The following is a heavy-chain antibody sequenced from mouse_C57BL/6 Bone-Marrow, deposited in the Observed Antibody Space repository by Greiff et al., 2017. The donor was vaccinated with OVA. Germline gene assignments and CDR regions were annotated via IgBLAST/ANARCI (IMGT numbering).Heavy chain of an antibody. D-gene: IGHD1-1*01. Sequence: QVTLKESGPGILQPSQTLSLTCSFSGFSLSTFGMGVVWIRQPSGKGLEWLAHLWWDDDKYYNPALKSRNSNAKDTSKNHEFLKNANVDTADTATYYGDRRAPVAYYGSSGFAYWGQGTLVTVSA. CDR3: DRRAPVAYYGSSGFAY. CDR2: LWWDDDK. CDR1: GFSLSTFGMG. V-gene: IGHV8-8*01. J-gene: IGHJ3*01.